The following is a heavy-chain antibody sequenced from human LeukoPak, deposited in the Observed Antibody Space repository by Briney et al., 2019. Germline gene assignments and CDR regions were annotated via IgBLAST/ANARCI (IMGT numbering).Heavy chain of an antibody. CDR3: ARDEEGGSYPLDY. V-gene: IGHV3-20*04. D-gene: IGHD1-26*01. CDR1: GFTFDDYA. J-gene: IGHJ4*02. Sequence: GGSLRLSCAASGFTFDDYAMHWVRQAPGEGLEWVSGINWNGGSTGYADSVKGRFTISRDNAKNSLYLQMNSLRAEDTALYYCARDEEGGSYPLDYWGQGTLVTVSS. CDR2: INWNGGST.